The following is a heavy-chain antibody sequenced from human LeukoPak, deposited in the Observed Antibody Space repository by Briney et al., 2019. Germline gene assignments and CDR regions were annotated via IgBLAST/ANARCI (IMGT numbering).Heavy chain of an antibody. V-gene: IGHV1-46*01. D-gene: IGHD2-2*01. J-gene: IGHJ5*02. CDR3: ARDPRDIVVVSSDPGENWFDP. CDR2: INPSGGST. CDR1: GYTFTSYY. Sequence: ASVKVSCKASGYTFTSYYMHWVRQAPGQGLEWMGIINPSGGSTSCAQKFQGRVTMTRDTSTSTVYMELSSLRSEDTAVYYCARDPRDIVVVSSDPGENWFDPWGQGTLVTVSS.